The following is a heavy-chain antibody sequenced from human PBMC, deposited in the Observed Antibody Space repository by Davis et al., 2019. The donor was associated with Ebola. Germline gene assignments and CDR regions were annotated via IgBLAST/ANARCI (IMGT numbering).Heavy chain of an antibody. V-gene: IGHV3-30-3*01. Sequence: GGSLRLSCTASGFTFSNYIMQWVRQAPGKGLEWVAVISPDGSQKHYADSVKGRFTFSRDNSNNILYLQMNGLTSDDTAVYYCARVGDFWGQGTLVTVSS. CDR1: GFTFSNYI. CDR3: ARVGDF. CDR2: ISPDGSQK. J-gene: IGHJ3*01.